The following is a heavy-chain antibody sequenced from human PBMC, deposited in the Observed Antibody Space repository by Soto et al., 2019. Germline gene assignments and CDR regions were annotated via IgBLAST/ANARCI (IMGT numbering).Heavy chain of an antibody. D-gene: IGHD3-3*01. J-gene: IGHJ5*02. CDR1: GGSISSSSYY. CDR2: IYYSGST. V-gene: IGHV4-39*01. Sequence: SETLSLTCPVSGGSISSSSYYWGWIRQPPGKGLEWIGSIYYSGSTYYNPSLKSRVTISVDTSKNQFSLKLSSVTAADTAVYYCASHKTYDFWSGSNWFDPWGQGTLVTVSS. CDR3: ASHKTYDFWSGSNWFDP.